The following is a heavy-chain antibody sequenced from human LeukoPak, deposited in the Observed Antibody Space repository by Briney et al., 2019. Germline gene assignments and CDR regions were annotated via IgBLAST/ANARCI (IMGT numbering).Heavy chain of an antibody. J-gene: IGHJ4*02. CDR1: GFIFEDYG. Sequence: GGSLRLSCAASGFIFEDYGMTWVRQAPGKGLEWVSGINGNGGSRVYAASVKGRFTISRDNANNSLYLQMNSLRAEDTALYYCARGSSFHNYWGQGTLVTVSS. CDR3: ARGSSFHNY. D-gene: IGHD6-6*01. V-gene: IGHV3-20*04. CDR2: INGNGGSR.